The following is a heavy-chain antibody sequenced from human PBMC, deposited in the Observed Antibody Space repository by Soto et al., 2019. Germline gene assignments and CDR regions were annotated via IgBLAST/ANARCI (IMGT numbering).Heavy chain of an antibody. CDR3: ARGRRIAVAGPIDY. CDR1: GFTFSSYA. V-gene: IGHV3-30-3*01. D-gene: IGHD6-19*01. Sequence: QVQLVESGGGVVQPGRSLRLSCAASGFTFSSYAMHWVRQAPGKGLEWVAVISYDGSNKYYEDSVKGRFTISRDNSKNTLYLQMNSLRAEDTAVYYCARGRRIAVAGPIDYWGQGTLVTVSS. CDR2: ISYDGSNK. J-gene: IGHJ4*02.